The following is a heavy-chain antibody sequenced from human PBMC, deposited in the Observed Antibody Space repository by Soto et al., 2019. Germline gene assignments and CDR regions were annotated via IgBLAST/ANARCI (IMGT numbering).Heavy chain of an antibody. J-gene: IGHJ3*02. CDR3: VKGLLAIVGTTLPRDAFNI. Sequence: QVQLVESGGGVVQPGRSLRLSCAASGFSFTTYVMHWVRQAPGKGLEWVAVISHDGSYKYYGDAVKGRFTISRDTSKNAVYLEMNSLRPEDTAVYYCVKGLLAIVGTTLPRDAFNIWGQGTMVTVSS. CDR2: ISHDGSYK. D-gene: IGHD1-26*01. CDR1: GFSFTTYV. V-gene: IGHV3-30*18.